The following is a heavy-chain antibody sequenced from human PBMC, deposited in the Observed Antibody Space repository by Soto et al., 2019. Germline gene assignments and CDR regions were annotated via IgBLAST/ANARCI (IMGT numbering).Heavy chain of an antibody. J-gene: IGHJ6*02. CDR3: ASAQWIYGVDV. D-gene: IGHD6-19*01. CDR2: IIPIFDTA. Sequence: QVQLVQSGSEVKKPGSSVKVSCKASGGSFSSYGITWVRQVPGQGLEWMGTIIPIFDTANYAQKFQGRVTITADKYTTSGYTELKCLRSEHTAVYWCASAQWIYGVDVWGQGTTVTVSS. CDR1: GGSFSSYG. V-gene: IGHV1-69*06.